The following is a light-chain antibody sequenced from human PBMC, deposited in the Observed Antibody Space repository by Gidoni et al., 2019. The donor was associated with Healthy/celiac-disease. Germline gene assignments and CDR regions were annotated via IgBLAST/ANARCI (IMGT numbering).Light chain of an antibody. J-gene: IGLJ3*02. V-gene: IGLV1-36*01. CDR3: AAWDDSLNALV. CDR2: YDD. CDR1: SSNIGNNA. Sequence: QSVLTQPPSVSAAPRQRVTLSCSGSSSNIGNNAVNWYQQLPGKAPKLLIYYDDLLPSGVSDRFSGSKSGTSASLAISGLQSEDEADYYCAAWDDSLNALVFGGGTKLTVL.